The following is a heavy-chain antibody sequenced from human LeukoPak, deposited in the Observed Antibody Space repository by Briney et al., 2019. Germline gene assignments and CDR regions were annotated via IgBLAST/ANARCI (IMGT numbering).Heavy chain of an antibody. Sequence: SQTLSLTCAISGDSVSSNSAAWNWIRQSPSRGLEWLGRTYYRSKWYNDYAVSVKSRITINPDTSKNQFSLQLNSVTPEDTAVYYCARDRTYYYDSSGYSIDWYFDLWGRGTLVTVPS. J-gene: IGHJ2*01. CDR1: GDSVSSNSAA. D-gene: IGHD3-22*01. V-gene: IGHV6-1*01. CDR2: TYYRSKWYN. CDR3: ARDRTYYYDSSGYSIDWYFDL.